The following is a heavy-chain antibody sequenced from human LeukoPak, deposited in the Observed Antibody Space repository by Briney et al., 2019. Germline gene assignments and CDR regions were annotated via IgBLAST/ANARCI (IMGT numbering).Heavy chain of an antibody. D-gene: IGHD3-16*01. J-gene: IGHJ6*02. Sequence: GGSLILSCAASGFTSGIYAMSWVRQAPGKGLEWVSAFSGGGDSFYADSVKGRFTISRDTSNKILYLRMSSLRAEDTAVYYCARGGGLDVWGQGATVTVSS. CDR2: FSGGGDS. CDR3: ARGGGLDV. V-gene: IGHV3-23*01. CDR1: GFTSGIYA.